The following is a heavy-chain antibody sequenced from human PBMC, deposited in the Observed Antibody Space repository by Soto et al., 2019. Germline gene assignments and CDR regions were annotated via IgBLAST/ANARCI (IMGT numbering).Heavy chain of an antibody. D-gene: IGHD2-8*01. J-gene: IGHJ1*01. Sequence: SETLSLTCTVSGGSISSYYWSWIRQPPGKGLEWIGYIYYSGSTNYNPSLKSRVTISVDTSKNQFSLKLSSVTAADTAVYYCARGEGTTKMYAHWGHGTLATFS. CDR1: GGSISSYY. CDR3: ARGEGTTKMYAH. CDR2: IYYSGST. V-gene: IGHV4-59*01.